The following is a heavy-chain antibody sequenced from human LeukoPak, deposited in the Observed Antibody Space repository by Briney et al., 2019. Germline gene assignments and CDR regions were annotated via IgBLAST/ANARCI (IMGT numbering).Heavy chain of an antibody. D-gene: IGHD3-10*01. V-gene: IGHV3-7*01. CDR3: ANTLVRSAH. CDR2: IQPDGNDQ. Sequence: PGGSLTLSCAASGFTFSSYWMTWVRQAPGKGLEGVANIQPDGNDQYYVDSVKGRFTISRDNAKNSLFLQMNSLRADDTAVYYCANTLVRSAHWGQGTLVTVSS. J-gene: IGHJ1*01. CDR1: GFTFSSYW.